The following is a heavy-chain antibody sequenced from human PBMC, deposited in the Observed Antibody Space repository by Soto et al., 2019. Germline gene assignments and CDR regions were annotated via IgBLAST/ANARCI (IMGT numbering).Heavy chain of an antibody. V-gene: IGHV4-34*01. J-gene: IGHJ4*02. CDR3: ASVSPAAMGLDY. CDR1: GGSFSGYY. CDR2: INHSGST. Sequence: QVQLQQWGAGLLKPSETLSLTCAVYGGSFSGYYWSWIRQPPGKGLEWIGEINHSGSTNDNPSLKSRVTISADTSKNQFSLKLSSVTAADTAVYYCASVSPAAMGLDYWGLGTLVTVSS. D-gene: IGHD2-2*01.